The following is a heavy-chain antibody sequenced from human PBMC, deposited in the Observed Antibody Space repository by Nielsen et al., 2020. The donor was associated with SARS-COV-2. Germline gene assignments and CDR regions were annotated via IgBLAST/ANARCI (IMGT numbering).Heavy chain of an antibody. CDR1: GFTFDEYA. V-gene: IGHV3-9*01. J-gene: IGHJ2*01. CDR2: ISWNSGSI. D-gene: IGHD2-15*01. CDR3: AKEYCTGGSCYSGGYFDL. Sequence: SLKISCAASGFTFDEYAMHWVRQAPGKGLEWVSSISWNSGSIGYADSVKGRFTVSRDNAKNSLYLQINSLRAEDTALYYCAKEYCTGGSCYSGGYFDLWGRGTLVTVSS.